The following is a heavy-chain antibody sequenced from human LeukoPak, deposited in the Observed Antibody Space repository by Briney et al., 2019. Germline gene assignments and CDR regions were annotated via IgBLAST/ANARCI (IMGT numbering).Heavy chain of an antibody. V-gene: IGHV1-69*04. J-gene: IGHJ4*02. D-gene: IGHD2-21*01. CDR3: AMSAVVVKNYFDY. CDR2: IIPILGIA. Sequence: GSSVKVSCKASGGTFSSYAISWVRQAPGQGLEWMGRIIPILGIANYAQKFQGRVTITADKSTSTAYMELSSLRSEDTAVYYCAMSAVVVKNYFDYWGRGTLVTVSS. CDR1: GGTFSSYA.